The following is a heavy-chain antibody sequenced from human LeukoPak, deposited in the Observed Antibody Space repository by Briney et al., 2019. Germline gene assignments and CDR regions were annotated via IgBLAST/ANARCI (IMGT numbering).Heavy chain of an antibody. CDR3: ARDGVGSAGGIWFDP. Sequence: GSSVKVSCKASGGTFSSYAISWVRQAPGQGLEWMGGIIPIFGTANYAQKFQGRVTITADESTGTAYMELSSLRSEDTAVYYCARDGVGSAGGIWFDPWGQGTLVTVSS. CDR2: IIPIFGTA. J-gene: IGHJ5*02. D-gene: IGHD3-16*01. V-gene: IGHV1-69*01. CDR1: GGTFSSYA.